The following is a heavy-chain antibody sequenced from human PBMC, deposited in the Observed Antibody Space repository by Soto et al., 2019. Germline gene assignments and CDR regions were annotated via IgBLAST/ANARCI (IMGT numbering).Heavy chain of an antibody. V-gene: IGHV1-3*01. CDR3: ARDRDRPAANYYYNGMDV. CDR2: INAGKGNT. D-gene: IGHD2-2*01. CDR1: GYTFTSYG. J-gene: IGHJ6*02. Sequence: GASVKVSCKASGYTFTSYGISWVRQAPGQGLEWMGWINAGKGNTKYSQKFQGRVTITRDTSASTAYMELSSLRSEDTAVYYCARDRDRPAANYYYNGMDVWGQGTTVTVSS.